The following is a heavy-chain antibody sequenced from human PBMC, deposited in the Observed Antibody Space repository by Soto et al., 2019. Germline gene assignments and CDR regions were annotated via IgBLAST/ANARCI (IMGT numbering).Heavy chain of an antibody. CDR1: GGAINTYF. V-gene: IGHV4-4*07. Sequence: WATIYLTFTVSGGAINTYFWTWIRQPAGKGLEWIGRIYSSGSTKYNPSLQSRVTMSLDTSNNQFSLRLTSVTAADTAVYYCARSQRFSAWFDPWGQGTVVTVSS. J-gene: IGHJ5*02. CDR2: IYSSGST. CDR3: ARSQRFSAWFDP. D-gene: IGHD3-3*01.